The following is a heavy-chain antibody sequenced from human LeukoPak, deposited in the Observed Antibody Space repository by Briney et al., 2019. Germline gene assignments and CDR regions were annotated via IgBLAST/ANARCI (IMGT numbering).Heavy chain of an antibody. V-gene: IGHV3-33*01. CDR3: ARVHYSGSGSYYPYYHYGMDV. CDR1: GFTFSSYG. J-gene: IGHJ6*02. Sequence: GGSLRLSCAASGFTFSSYGMHWVRQAPGKGLEWVAVIWYDGNNKYYADSVKGRLTISRDNSKNTLYLQMNSLRAEDTAVYYCARVHYSGSGSYYPYYHYGMDVWGQGTTVTVSS. D-gene: IGHD3-10*01. CDR2: IWYDGNNK.